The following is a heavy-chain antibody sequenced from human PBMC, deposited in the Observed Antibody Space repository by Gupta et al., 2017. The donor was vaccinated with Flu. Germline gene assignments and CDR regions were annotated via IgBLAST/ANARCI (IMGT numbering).Heavy chain of an antibody. Sequence: GSLSGYYGSWVRQPPGKGLEWVGEINQSGTTHYNPSLKGRVTMSVDSSKTQLYLKLTSVTAADTAVYYCARLLPSMNMVTAWGQGTLVTVSS. CDR3: ARLLPSMNMVTA. CDR1: GSLSGYY. CDR2: INQSGTT. D-gene: IGHD2-21*02. V-gene: IGHV4-34*01. J-gene: IGHJ5*02.